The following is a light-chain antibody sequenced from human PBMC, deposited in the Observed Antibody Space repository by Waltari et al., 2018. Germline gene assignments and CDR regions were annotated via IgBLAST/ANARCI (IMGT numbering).Light chain of an antibody. J-gene: IGLJ3*02. CDR1: SPNIGINY. Sequence: QSVLTQPPSASGTPGQTVTISCSGSSPNIGINYVYWYQPFPGTAPKLLIYRHNQRPSGVPDRFSGSKSGTSASLAISGLRSEDGADYYCAAWDDSLSGWVFGGGTKLTVL. CDR3: AAWDDSLSGWV. CDR2: RHN. V-gene: IGLV1-47*01.